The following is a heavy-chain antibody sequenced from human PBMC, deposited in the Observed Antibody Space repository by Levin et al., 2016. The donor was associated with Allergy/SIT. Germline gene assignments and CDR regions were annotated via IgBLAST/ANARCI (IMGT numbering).Heavy chain of an antibody. D-gene: IGHD3-10*01. CDR3: ARVPSLWFGEPSRYGLDV. J-gene: IGHJ6*02. CDR1: GYTFTSYA. CDR2: INTKTGNP. Sequence: ASVKVSCKASGYTFTSYAINWVRQAPGQGLEWMGWINTKTGNPMYAQGFTGRFVFSLDTSVFTAYLQISSLKAEDTAVYYCARVPSLWFGEPSRYGLDVWGQGTTVTVSS. V-gene: IGHV7-4-1*02.